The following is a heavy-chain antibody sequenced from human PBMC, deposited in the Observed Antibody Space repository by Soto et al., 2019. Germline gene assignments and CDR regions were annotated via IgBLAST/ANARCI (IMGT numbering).Heavy chain of an antibody. D-gene: IGHD1-26*01. J-gene: IGHJ5*02. V-gene: IGHV4-39*01. CDR2: IYYSGST. Sequence: PSETLSLTCAVSGGSISSGGYYWGWIRQPPGKGLEWIGSIYYSGSTYYNPSLKSRVTISVDTSKNQFSLKLSSVTAADTAVYYCARRSGSWFVWFDPWGQGTLVTVSS. CDR3: ARRSGSWFVWFDP. CDR1: GGSISSGGYY.